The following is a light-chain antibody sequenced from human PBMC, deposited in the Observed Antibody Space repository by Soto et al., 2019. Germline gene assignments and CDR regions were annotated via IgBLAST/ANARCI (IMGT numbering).Light chain of an antibody. CDR3: RSCDTSLSGYVVI. J-gene: IGLJ2*01. V-gene: IGLV1-40*01. Sequence: QPVLTQPPSVSGAPGQRVTISCTGNSSNIGAIYDVHWYQQLPGTAPKLLIYGDINRPSGVPDRFSGSKSGTSASLAITGLQPEDEADYYCRSCDTSLSGYVVIFGGGTKLTVL. CDR2: GDI. CDR1: SSNIGAIYD.